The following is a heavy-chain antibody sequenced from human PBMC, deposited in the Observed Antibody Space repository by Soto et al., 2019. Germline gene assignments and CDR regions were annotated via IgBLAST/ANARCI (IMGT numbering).Heavy chain of an antibody. V-gene: IGHV1-3*01. J-gene: IGHJ4*02. CDR3: ARGYYYDSSGHYLDH. CDR1: GYSFTSHV. D-gene: IGHD3-22*01. Sequence: ASVKVSCKASGYSFTSHVIHWVRQAPGERLEWMGWIKPGTGDTKYLQKLQGRVTISRDTSANIVYMELSSLRSEDTAVYYCARGYYYDSSGHYLDHWGKGTLVTVSS. CDR2: IKPGTGDT.